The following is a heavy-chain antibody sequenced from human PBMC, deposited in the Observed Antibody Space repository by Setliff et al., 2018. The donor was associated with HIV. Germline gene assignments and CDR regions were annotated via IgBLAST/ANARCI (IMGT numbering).Heavy chain of an antibody. V-gene: IGHV4-34*01. D-gene: IGHD3-22*01. CDR3: GGSYFYDRSGFYSNNWFDP. J-gene: IGHJ5*02. CDR1: SGSFSGYY. Sequence: PSETLSLTCAVYSGSFSGYYWSWIRQPPGKGLEWIGEINHSGSTKYNPSLKSRVTISVDTSKNQFSLKLTSVTTADTAVYYCGGSYFYDRSGFYSNNWFDPWGQGTLVTVSS. CDR2: INHSGST.